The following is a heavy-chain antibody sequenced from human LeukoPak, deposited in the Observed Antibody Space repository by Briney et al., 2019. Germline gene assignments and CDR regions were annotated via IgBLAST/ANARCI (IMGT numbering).Heavy chain of an antibody. CDR2: INQDGSDK. V-gene: IGHV3-7*05. J-gene: IGHJ4*02. Sequence: PGGSLRLSCAASGFTFSSYWMSWVRQAPGKGLEWVANINQDGSDKNYVDSVKSRFTISRDNAKNSLYLQMNSLRAEDTAVYYCARDSYSKGDYWGQGTLVTVSS. D-gene: IGHD4-11*01. CDR1: GFTFSSYW. CDR3: ARDSYSKGDY.